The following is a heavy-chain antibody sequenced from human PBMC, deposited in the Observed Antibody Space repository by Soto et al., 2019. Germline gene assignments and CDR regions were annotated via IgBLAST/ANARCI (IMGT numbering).Heavy chain of an antibody. CDR2: INPSGGGT. J-gene: IGHJ5*02. CDR3: ANMGLGGWFDP. D-gene: IGHD3-16*01. V-gene: IGHV1-46*03. CDR1: GDTFTSSY. Sequence: QVQLVQSGADVKKPGASVKLSCKASGDTFTSSYVHWVRQAPGQGLEWMGIINPSGGGTSFAQKFQGRVTMTRDTSTSTVYMELSSLRSDDTAVYYCANMGLGGWFDPWGQGTLVTVSS.